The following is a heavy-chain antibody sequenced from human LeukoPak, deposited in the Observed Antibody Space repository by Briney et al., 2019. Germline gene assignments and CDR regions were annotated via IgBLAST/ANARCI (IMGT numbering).Heavy chain of an antibody. Sequence: ASVKVSCKASGYTFTRYYMHWVRQAPGQGLEWMGWINPNSGGTNYAQKFQGRVTMARDTSISTAYMELSRLRSDDTAVYYCARIPTRYYYDSSGYYARTGFDYWGQGTLITVSS. CDR3: ARIPTRYYYDSSGYYARTGFDY. CDR2: INPNSGGT. D-gene: IGHD3-22*01. J-gene: IGHJ4*02. V-gene: IGHV1-2*02. CDR1: GYTFTRYY.